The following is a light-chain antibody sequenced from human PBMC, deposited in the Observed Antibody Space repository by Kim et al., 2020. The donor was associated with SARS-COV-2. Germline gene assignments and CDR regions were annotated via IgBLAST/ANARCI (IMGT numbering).Light chain of an antibody. CDR1: NIGSKS. CDR2: YES. V-gene: IGLV3-21*04. J-gene: IGLJ2*01. Sequence: SYELTQPPSVSVAPGKTATITCGGNNIGSKSVQWYQQRPGQAPVVVIYYESARPSGIPERFSGSNSGNTATLTISRVEVGDEADYYCHVWDDNSEHPIFG. CDR3: HVWDDNSEHPI.